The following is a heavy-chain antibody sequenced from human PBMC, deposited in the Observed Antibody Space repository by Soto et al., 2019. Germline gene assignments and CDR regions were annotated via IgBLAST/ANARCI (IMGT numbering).Heavy chain of an antibody. J-gene: IGHJ4*02. CDR2: IYYSGST. CDR1: GGSISSGGYS. V-gene: IGHV4-61*08. D-gene: IGHD5-12*01. CDR3: ARLGSGYSGYDDY. Sequence: SETLSLTCAVSGGSISSGGYSWSWIRQPPGKGLEWIGYIYYSGSTNYNPSLKSRVTISVDTSKNQFSLKLSSVTAADTAVYYCARLGSGYSGYDDYWGQGTLVTVSS.